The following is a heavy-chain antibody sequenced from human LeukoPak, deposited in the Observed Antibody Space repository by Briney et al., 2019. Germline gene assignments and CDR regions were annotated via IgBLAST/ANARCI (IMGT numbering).Heavy chain of an antibody. CDR2: ISPDSNHI. Sequence: GGSLRLSCAASGFAFSRYSMNWVRQAPGKGLEWVSSISPDSNHIYYADSVRGRFTMSRDDSQNSLHLRMNSLRADDTAVCYCTRLLLESSPPNDFWGQGTLVAVSS. CDR3: TRLLLESSPPNDF. J-gene: IGHJ4*02. CDR1: GFAFSRYS. D-gene: IGHD3-3*01. V-gene: IGHV3-21*01.